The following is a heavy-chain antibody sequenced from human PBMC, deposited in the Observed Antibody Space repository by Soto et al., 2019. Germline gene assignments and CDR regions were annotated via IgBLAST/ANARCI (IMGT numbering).Heavy chain of an antibody. V-gene: IGHV4-34*01. CDR2: ISHSGST. Sequence: SETLSLTCAVYGGSFSGYYCSWVRQPPGKGLEWIGEISHSGSTNYNRSLESRVTISVDTSKNQLFLKVSSLNAAETAVYYCVRALAAVQEWGQGTPVTVSS. CDR1: GGSFSGYY. D-gene: IGHD6-13*01. J-gene: IGHJ4*02. CDR3: VRALAAVQE.